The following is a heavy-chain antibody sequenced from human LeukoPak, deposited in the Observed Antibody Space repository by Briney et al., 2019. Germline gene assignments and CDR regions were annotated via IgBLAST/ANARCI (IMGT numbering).Heavy chain of an antibody. CDR3: ARRIMITFGGVIAPFDY. CDR1: GGSISSSSYY. V-gene: IGHV4-39*07. J-gene: IGHJ4*02. D-gene: IGHD3-16*02. CDR2: INHSGST. Sequence: SETLSLTCTVSGGSISSSSYYWSWIRQPPGKGLEWIGEINHSGSTNYNPSLKSRVTISVDTSKNQFSLKLSSVTAADTAVYYCARRIMITFGGVIAPFDYWGQGTLVTVSS.